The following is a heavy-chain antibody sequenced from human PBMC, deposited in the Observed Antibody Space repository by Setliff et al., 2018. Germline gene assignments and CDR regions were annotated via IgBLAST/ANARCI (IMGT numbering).Heavy chain of an antibody. CDR1: GGSISTYY. J-gene: IGHJ5*02. CDR2: VFVSGST. V-gene: IGHV4-4*07. D-gene: IGHD6-19*01. CDR3: ARDTSSDWAAWFDP. Sequence: SETLSLTCTVSGGSISTYYWSWIRRPAGKGLEWIGRVFVSGSTNYNPSLKSRVTMSVDTSENQFSLKLTSVTAADTAMYYCARDTSSDWAAWFDPWSQGILVTVSS.